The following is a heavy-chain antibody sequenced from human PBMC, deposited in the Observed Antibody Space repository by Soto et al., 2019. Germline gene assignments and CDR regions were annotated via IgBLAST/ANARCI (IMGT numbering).Heavy chain of an antibody. V-gene: IGHV3-30*18. D-gene: IGHD3-22*01. CDR3: AKDLRSYYYDSSGYSYYFDY. CDR2: ISYDGSNK. J-gene: IGHJ4*02. CDR1: GFTFSSYG. Sequence: GGSLRLSCAASGFTFSSYGMHWVRQSPGKGLEWVAVISYDGSNKYYADSVKGRFTISRDNSKNTLYLQMNSLRAEDTAVYYCAKDLRSYYYDSSGYSYYFDYWGQGNL.